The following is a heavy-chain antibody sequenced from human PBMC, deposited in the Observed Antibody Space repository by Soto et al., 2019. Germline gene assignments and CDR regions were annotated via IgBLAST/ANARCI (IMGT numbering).Heavy chain of an antibody. V-gene: IGHV3-9*01. CDR1: GFTVDDYA. Sequence: HPGGSLRLSCAASGFTVDDYAMHWVRQAPGKGLEWVSGVSWNSGSVGYADSVKGRFTISRDNAKNSLYLQVNSLRAEDTALYYCAKAVGYRYGGELEYFDYWGQGTLVTVSS. CDR2: VSWNSGSV. CDR3: AKAVGYRYGGELEYFDY. D-gene: IGHD5-18*01. J-gene: IGHJ4*02.